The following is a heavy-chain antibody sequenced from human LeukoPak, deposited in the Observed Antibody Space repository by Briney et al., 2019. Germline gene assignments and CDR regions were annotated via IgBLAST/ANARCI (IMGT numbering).Heavy chain of an antibody. J-gene: IGHJ4*02. CDR2: SSGTDAAA. V-gene: IGHV3-23*01. CDR3: GRDAWGWFFDN. Sequence: PGGSLRLSCVGSGFIFKNYALSWVRQPPGKGLDWVSGFSSGTDAAALYADSVKGRFTISTDNSKNTFYLQMNSLRVDDTAIYYCGRDAWGWFFDNGGQGAVITVSS. D-gene: IGHD6-19*01. CDR1: GFIFKNYA.